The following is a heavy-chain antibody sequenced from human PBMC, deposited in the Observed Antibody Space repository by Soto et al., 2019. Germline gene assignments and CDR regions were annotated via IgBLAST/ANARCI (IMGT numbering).Heavy chain of an antibody. Sequence: PSETLSLTCTVSGGSISSSSYYWGWIRQPPGKGLEWIGSIYYSGSTYYNPSLKSRVTISVDTSKNQFSLKLSSVTAADTAVYYCARPSLVSGWYFDCWGQGTLVT. CDR2: IYYSGST. D-gene: IGHD6-19*01. CDR3: ARPSLVSGWYFDC. V-gene: IGHV4-39*01. CDR1: GGSISSSSYY. J-gene: IGHJ4*02.